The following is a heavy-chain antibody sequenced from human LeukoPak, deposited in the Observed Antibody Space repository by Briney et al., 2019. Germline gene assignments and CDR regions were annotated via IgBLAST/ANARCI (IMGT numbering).Heavy chain of an antibody. CDR3: AKAGRGGAITWVRGVKGDYYYMDV. D-gene: IGHD3-10*01. J-gene: IGHJ6*03. V-gene: IGHV3-21*04. CDR2: ISSSSSYI. CDR1: EFTFSTYS. Sequence: NPGGSLRLSCAASEFTFSTYSMNWVRQAPGKGLEWVSSISSSSSYIYYADSVKGRFTISRDNSKNTLHLHMNSLRAEDRAVYYCAKAGRGGAITWVRGVKGDYYYMDVWGKGTTVTISS.